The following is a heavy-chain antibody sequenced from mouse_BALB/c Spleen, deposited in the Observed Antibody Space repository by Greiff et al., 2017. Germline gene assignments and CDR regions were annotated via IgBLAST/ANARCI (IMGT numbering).Heavy chain of an antibody. CDR1: GFTFSDYY. J-gene: IGHJ4*01. CDR3: ARAGDDYDYAMDY. D-gene: IGHD2-4*01. Sequence: EVHLVESGGGLVKPGGSLKLSCAASGFTFSDYYMYWVRQTPEKRLEWVATISDGGSYTYYPDSVKGRFTISRDNAKNNLYLQMSSLKSEDTAMYYCARAGDDYDYAMDYWGQGTSVTVSS. CDR2: ISDGGSYT. V-gene: IGHV5-4*02.